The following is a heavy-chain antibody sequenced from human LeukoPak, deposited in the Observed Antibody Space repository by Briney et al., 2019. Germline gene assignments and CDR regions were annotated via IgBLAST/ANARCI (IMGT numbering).Heavy chain of an antibody. CDR3: AREGGPYRPLDY. CDR1: GGSISNTNW. J-gene: IGHJ4*02. CDR2: VNLQGST. V-gene: IGHV4-4*02. Sequence: PSGTLSLTCGVSGGSISNTNWWTWVRQPPGKGLEWIGEVNLQGSTNYNPSLKSRVAISVDKSENHISLKLTSVTAAGTAVYCAREGGPYRPLDYSGQGTLVTVAS.